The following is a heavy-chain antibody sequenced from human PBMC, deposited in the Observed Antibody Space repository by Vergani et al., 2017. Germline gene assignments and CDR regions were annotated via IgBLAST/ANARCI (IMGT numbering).Heavy chain of an antibody. CDR1: GFIFTDYY. V-gene: IGHV1-2*02. CDR2: INPNSGGT. CDR3: ARSGPLMRGQYYYGSGSYYPFDY. J-gene: IGHJ4*02. Sequence: QVQLVQSGAELKKPGASVRVSCKASGFIFTDYYMHWVRPAPGQGLEWMGWINPNSGGTNYAQKFQGRVTMTRDTSISTAYMELSRLKSDDTALYYCARSGPLMRGQYYYGSGSYYPFDYWGQGTLVTVSS. D-gene: IGHD3-10*01.